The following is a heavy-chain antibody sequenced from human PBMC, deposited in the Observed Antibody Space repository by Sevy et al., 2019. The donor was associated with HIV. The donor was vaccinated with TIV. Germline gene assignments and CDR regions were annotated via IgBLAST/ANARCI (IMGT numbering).Heavy chain of an antibody. CDR3: ARQRSYNILTVLDY. Sequence: GGSLRLSCATSGFTFSSFAMHWVRQAPGKGLEWVAVVSFDASDKYYGDSVKGRFAISRDNSKNILYLQMNSLRVEDTAVYSCARQRSYNILTVLDYWGQGTLVTVSS. CDR2: VSFDASDK. CDR1: GFTFSSFA. D-gene: IGHD3-9*01. V-gene: IGHV3-30*09. J-gene: IGHJ4*02.